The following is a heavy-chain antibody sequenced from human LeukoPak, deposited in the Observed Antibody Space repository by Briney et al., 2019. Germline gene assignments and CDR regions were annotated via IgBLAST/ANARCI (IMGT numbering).Heavy chain of an antibody. J-gene: IGHJ4*02. CDR2: INQDGSEK. V-gene: IGHV3-7*01. D-gene: IGHD5-24*01. CDR1: GLRFGSFW. CDR3: ARERDGRFFDY. Sequence: GGSLRLSCAVSGLRFGSFWMSWVRQAPGKWLEWVANINQDGSEKYFVDSVRGRFTISRDNSKDSLHLQMNTLRAEDTAVYYCARERDGRFFDYWGQGTLVTVSS.